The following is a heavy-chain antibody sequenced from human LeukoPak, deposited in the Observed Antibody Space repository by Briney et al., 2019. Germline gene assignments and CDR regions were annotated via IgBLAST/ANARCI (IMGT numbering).Heavy chain of an antibody. CDR2: IYQSGST. J-gene: IGHJ4*02. CDR1: GGSISSGGYS. Sequence: PSQTLSLTCAVSGGSISSGGYSWSWIRQPPGKGLEWIGYIYQSGSTYYNPTLKSRVPISVDRSKNQFSLKLSSVTAADTAVYYCARDKGSQGSSGYSSGWFDYWGQGTLVTVSS. CDR3: ARDKGSQGSSGYSSGWFDY. D-gene: IGHD6-19*01. V-gene: IGHV4-30-2*01.